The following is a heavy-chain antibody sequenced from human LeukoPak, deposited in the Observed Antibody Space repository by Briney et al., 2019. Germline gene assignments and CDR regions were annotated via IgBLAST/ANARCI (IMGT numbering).Heavy chain of an antibody. CDR3: AKEENYYDSSRGGYYFDY. CDR2: ISWDGGST. CDR1: GFTFDDYA. D-gene: IGHD3-22*01. Sequence: GGSLRLSCAASGFTFDDYAMHRVRQAPGKGLEWVSLISWDGGSTSYADSVKGRFTISRDNSKNSLYLQMNSLRAEDTALYYCAKEENYYDSSRGGYYFDYWGQGTLVTVSS. V-gene: IGHV3-43D*03. J-gene: IGHJ4*02.